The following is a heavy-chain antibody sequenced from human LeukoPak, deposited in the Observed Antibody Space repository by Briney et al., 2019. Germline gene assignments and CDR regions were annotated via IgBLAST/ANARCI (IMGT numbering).Heavy chain of an antibody. CDR3: AKANSITIFGVISPVDY. CDR2: ISDSGDNT. CDR1: GFTFSSYA. J-gene: IGHJ4*02. Sequence: PGGSLRLSCAASGFTFSSYAMSWVRQAPGKGLECVSTISDSGDNTYYADSVKGRFTISRDNSKNTLYLQMNSLGAEDTAVYYCAKANSITIFGVISPVDYWGQGTLVTVSS. D-gene: IGHD3-3*01. V-gene: IGHV3-23*01.